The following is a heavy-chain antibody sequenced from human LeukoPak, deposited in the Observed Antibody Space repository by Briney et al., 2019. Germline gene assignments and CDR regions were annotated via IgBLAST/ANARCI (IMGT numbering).Heavy chain of an antibody. CDR2: ISGSDGTT. J-gene: IGHJ3*01. D-gene: IGHD6-19*01. V-gene: IGHV3-23*01. Sequence: PGGSLRLSCAASGFTFSNYAMSWVRQAPGKGLEWVSGISGSDGTTHYADSVKGRFIISRDNSKNTLYLQMSSLRAEETAVYYCARLPHSGWYSSRALDVWGRGTMVTVSS. CDR1: GFTFSNYA. CDR3: ARLPHSGWYSSRALDV.